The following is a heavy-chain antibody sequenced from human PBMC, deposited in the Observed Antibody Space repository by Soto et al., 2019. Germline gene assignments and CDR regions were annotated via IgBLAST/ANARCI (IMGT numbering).Heavy chain of an antibody. CDR2: ISYDGNSK. CDR1: GFTFTSYG. V-gene: IGHV3-30*03. CDR3: AIDRVLSSSAYGMDV. J-gene: IGHJ6*02. D-gene: IGHD3-10*01. Sequence: QVQLVESGGGVVQPGRSLRLSCAASGFTFTSYGMHWVRQAPGKGLEWVTVISYDGNSKYYADSVKGRFTISRDNSKNTLYLQMNSLRAEDTAVYYCAIDRVLSSSAYGMDVSVQGTTVTVSS.